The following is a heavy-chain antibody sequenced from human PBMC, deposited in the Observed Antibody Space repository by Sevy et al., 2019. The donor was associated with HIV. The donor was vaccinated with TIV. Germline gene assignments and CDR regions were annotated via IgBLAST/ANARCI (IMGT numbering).Heavy chain of an antibody. CDR3: ARDHVKDGELGDYYYYGMDV. D-gene: IGHD3-16*01. J-gene: IGHJ6*02. V-gene: IGHV3-11*01. Sequence: GGFLRLSCAASGFTFSDYYMSWIRQAPGKGLQWISYISGSGDTIYYADSVKGRFTISRDNAKNSLYLQMNSLRAEDTAVYYCARDHVKDGELGDYYYYGMDVWGRGTTVTVSS. CDR2: ISGSGDTI. CDR1: GFTFSDYY.